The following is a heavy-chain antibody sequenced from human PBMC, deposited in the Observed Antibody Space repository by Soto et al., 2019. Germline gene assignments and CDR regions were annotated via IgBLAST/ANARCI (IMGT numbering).Heavy chain of an antibody. CDR2: ISYDGSNK. CDR3: ARSGSIVDLNPSYYYYYYMDV. D-gene: IGHD2-21*01. CDR1: GFTFSSYG. J-gene: IGHJ6*03. V-gene: IGHV3-30*03. Sequence: PGGSLRLSCAASGFTFSSYGMHWVRQAPGKGLEWVAVISYDGSNKYYADSVKGRFTISRDNSKNTLYLQMNSLRAEDTAVYYCARSGSIVDLNPSYYYYYYMDVWGKGTTVTGSS.